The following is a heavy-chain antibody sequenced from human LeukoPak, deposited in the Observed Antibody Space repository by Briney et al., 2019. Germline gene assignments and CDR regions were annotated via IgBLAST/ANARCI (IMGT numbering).Heavy chain of an antibody. J-gene: IGHJ3*02. CDR2: ISIGGTYI. CDR3: AKSRSSWSDDTFDI. V-gene: IGHV3-21*01. Sequence: GGSLRLSCAASGFTFSGYGMFWVRQAPGEGLQWISSISIGGTYIYYAHSVKGRFTISRNNAKNSLYLQMNSPRAHDTTAYYGAKSRSSWSDDTFDIWGQGTMVTVSS. D-gene: IGHD6-13*01. CDR1: GFTFSGYG.